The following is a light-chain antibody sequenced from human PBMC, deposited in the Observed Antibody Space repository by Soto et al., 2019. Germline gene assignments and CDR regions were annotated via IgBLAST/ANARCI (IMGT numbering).Light chain of an antibody. Sequence: QSALTQPASVSGSPGQSITISCTGTSSDVGGYNYVSWYQQHPGKAPKLMIYDVSNRPSGVSNRFSGFKSGNTASLTISGLQADEESDYYYSSYTSSSTVVFGGGTKLTVL. CDR3: SSYTSSSTVV. CDR1: SSDVGGYNY. J-gene: IGLJ2*01. CDR2: DVS. V-gene: IGLV2-14*01.